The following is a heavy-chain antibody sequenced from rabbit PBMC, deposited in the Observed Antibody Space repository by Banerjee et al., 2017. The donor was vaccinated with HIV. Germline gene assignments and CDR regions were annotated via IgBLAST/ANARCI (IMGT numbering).Heavy chain of an antibody. CDR2: IYTGNGKT. V-gene: IGHV1S45*01. CDR1: GFPFSNKAV. J-gene: IGHJ4*01. D-gene: IGHD6-1*01. Sequence: QEQLEESGGGLVKPEGSLTLTCKASGFPFSNKAVMCWVRQAPGKGLEWIGCIYTGNGKTYYASWAKGRFTISKSSSTTVTLQMTSLTAADTATYFCARDAGVYDYIDVYFNLWGPGTLVTVS. CDR3: ARDAGVYDYIDVYFNL.